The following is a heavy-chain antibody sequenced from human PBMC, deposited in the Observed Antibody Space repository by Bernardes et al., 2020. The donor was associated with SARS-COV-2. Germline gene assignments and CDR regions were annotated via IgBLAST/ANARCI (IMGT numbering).Heavy chain of an antibody. D-gene: IGHD2-21*02. J-gene: IGHJ4*02. CDR2: SNTNGGGT. V-gene: IGHV3-23*01. CDR1: GFSFSAYA. CDR3: ARQVTWSLDY. Sequence: GGSLRLSCAASGFSFSAYAMGWVRQAPGKGVEWVSSSNTNGGGTHYADSVKGRFVISRENSKNTLFLHMNSLRAEDTAVYYCARQVTWSLDYWGQGTLVPVSS.